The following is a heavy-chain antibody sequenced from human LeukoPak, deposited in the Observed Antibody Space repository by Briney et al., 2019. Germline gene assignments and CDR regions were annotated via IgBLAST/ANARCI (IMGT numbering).Heavy chain of an antibody. CDR3: LRSAYLDSSGYYFDS. V-gene: IGHV3-23*01. CDR2: ITVTGGTT. Sequence: GGSLRLSCAPSVVCFSSYAMSWVRQAPGGGLEWISGITVTGGTTYYADSVQGRFTMSRDNSKDTLYLQMKSLRADDTAVYFCLRSAYLDSSGYYFDSWGQGTLVTVSS. CDR1: VVCFSSYA. D-gene: IGHD3-22*01. J-gene: IGHJ4*02.